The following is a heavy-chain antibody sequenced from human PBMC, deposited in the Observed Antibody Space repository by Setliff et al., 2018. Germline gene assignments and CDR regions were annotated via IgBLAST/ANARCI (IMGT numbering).Heavy chain of an antibody. CDR3: ARVSGFLYVDV. CDR1: GGSVNSGYDN. J-gene: IGHJ6*03. V-gene: IGHV4-61*10. Sequence: SETLSLTCTVSGGSVNSGYDNWNWLRQPAGKGLEWIGHINRRGSTNFSPSLKSRVTISLDTSKNQFSLKLSSVTAADTALYYCARVSGFLYVDVWGKGTTVTVSS. D-gene: IGHD3-3*01. CDR2: INRRGST.